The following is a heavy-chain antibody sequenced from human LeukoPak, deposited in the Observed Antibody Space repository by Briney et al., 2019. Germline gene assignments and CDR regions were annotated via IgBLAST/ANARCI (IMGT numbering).Heavy chain of an antibody. Sequence: SETLSLTCAVSGGSISSGGYSWSWIRQPPGKGLEWIGYIYHSGSTYYNPSLKGRVTISVDRSKNQFSLKLSSVTAADTAVYYCARDSVSGDAFDIWGQGTMVTVSS. V-gene: IGHV4-30-2*01. CDR1: GGSISSGGYS. J-gene: IGHJ3*02. CDR3: ARDSVSGDAFDI. CDR2: IYHSGST. D-gene: IGHD3-10*01.